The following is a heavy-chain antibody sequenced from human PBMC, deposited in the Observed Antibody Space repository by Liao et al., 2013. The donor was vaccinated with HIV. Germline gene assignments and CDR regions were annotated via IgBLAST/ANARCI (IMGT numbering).Heavy chain of an antibody. CDR3: ARRWGVDTVMVQRADWFDP. J-gene: IGHJ5*02. CDR1: GVSFRSYY. Sequence: QVQLQQWGTGLLKPSETRSLSCAVYGVSFRSYYWSWIRQPPGKGLEWIGEINHSGATNYNPSLKSRVILSIDTSKNQVSLNLTSVTAADTAVYYCARRWGVDTVMVQRADWFDPWGQGTLVTVSS. D-gene: IGHD5-18*01. CDR2: INHSGAT. V-gene: IGHV4-34*01.